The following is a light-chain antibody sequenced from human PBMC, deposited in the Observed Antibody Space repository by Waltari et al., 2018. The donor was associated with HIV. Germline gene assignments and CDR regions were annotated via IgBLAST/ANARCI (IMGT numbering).Light chain of an antibody. CDR2: NGS. V-gene: IGKV3-11*01. J-gene: IGKJ4*01. CDR1: EFVEIF. CDR3: QQRRAWPPT. Sequence: EIVLTQSPATLSLSPGESATISCRAREFVEIFIGWFQQKPGQPPRLVVYNGSNRAAGIPARFTGSGSGTDFTLTISGLEPEDFAVYFCQQRRAWPPTFGGGTKVELK.